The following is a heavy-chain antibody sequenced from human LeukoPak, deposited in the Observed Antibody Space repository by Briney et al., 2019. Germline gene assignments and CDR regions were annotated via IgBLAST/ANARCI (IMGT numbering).Heavy chain of an antibody. CDR2: IYHSGST. J-gene: IGHJ4*02. V-gene: IGHV4-38-2*01. CDR3: ARPRGSCSGGSCYHYYFDY. Sequence: SETLSLTCAVSGYSISSGYYWGWIRQPPGKGLEWIGSIYHSGSTYYNPSLKSRVTISVDTSKNQFFLKLSSVTAADTAVYYCARPRGSCSGGSCYHYYFDYWGQGTLVTVSS. D-gene: IGHD2-15*01. CDR1: GYSISSGYY.